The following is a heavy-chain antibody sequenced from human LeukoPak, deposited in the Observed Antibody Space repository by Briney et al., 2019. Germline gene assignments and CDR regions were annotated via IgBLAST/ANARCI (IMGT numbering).Heavy chain of an antibody. J-gene: IGHJ6*02. V-gene: IGHV4-34*01. CDR2: INHSGST. CDR3: ARKRPYSSSHGRIYYYYYGMDV. Sequence: PSETLSLTCAVYGGSFSSYYWSWIRQPPGKGLEWIGEINHSGSTNYNPSLKSRVTISVDTSKNQFSLKLSSVTAADTAVYYCARKRPYSSSHGRIYYYYYGMDVWGQGTTVTVSS. D-gene: IGHD6-13*01. CDR1: GGSFSSYY.